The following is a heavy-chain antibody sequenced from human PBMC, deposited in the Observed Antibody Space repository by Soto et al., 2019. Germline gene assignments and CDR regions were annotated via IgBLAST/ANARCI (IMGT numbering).Heavy chain of an antibody. CDR2: VYYTGGT. Sequence: QVQLQQSGPGLVKPSETLSLTCTVSSGPSSSHNWGWIRQPPGRGLEWIGYVYYTGGTSYNPSLTSRVTISADTPTTHISPTLSSVTAADTAVYYCVRPGSGTLHGLVDVWGQGTTVSVSS. CDR1: SGPSSSHN. J-gene: IGHJ6*02. D-gene: IGHD3-10*01. V-gene: IGHV4-59*08. CDR3: VRPGSGTLHGLVDV.